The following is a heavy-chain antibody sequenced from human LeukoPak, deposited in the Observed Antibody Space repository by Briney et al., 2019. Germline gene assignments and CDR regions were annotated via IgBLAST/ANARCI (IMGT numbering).Heavy chain of an antibody. CDR3: AKGSYYFGLGAQYHIDY. CDR2: ISGSGGST. D-gene: IGHD3-10*01. V-gene: IGHV3-23*01. CDR1: GFTFSSYA. J-gene: IGHJ4*02. Sequence: GGSLRLSCAASGFTFSSYAMSWVRQAPGKGLEWVSAISGSGGSTYYADSVKGRFTISRDNSKNTLYLQMNSLRAEDTAVYYCAKGSYYFGLGAQYHIDYWGQGTLVTASS.